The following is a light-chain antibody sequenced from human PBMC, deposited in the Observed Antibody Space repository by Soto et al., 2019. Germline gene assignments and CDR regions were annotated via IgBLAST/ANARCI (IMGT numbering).Light chain of an antibody. J-gene: IGLJ3*02. CDR2: EVS. CDR3: SSYTSSSTPLV. Sequence: QSALTQPASVSGSPGQSITISCTGTSSDVGGYNYVSWYQQHPGKAPKLMIYEVSNRPSGVSNRFSGSKSGTTASLTIYGLQAEDEADYYCSSYTSSSTPLVFGGGTKLTVL. CDR1: SSDVGGYNY. V-gene: IGLV2-14*01.